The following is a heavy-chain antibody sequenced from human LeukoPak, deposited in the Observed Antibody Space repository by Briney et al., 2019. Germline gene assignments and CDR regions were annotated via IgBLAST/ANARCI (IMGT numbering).Heavy chain of an antibody. D-gene: IGHD2-15*01. CDR3: TSIGASVVGESFDY. V-gene: IGHV3-15*01. CDR1: GFSFSTAW. J-gene: IGHJ4*02. Sequence: GGSLRLSCAASGFSFSTAWMSWVRQAPGKGLEWVGRIKSKIDGGTPDYPAPVKGRFTISRDDSKNTVDLQMNSLKTEDTGIYCCTSIGASVVGESFDYWGQGTQVTVSS. CDR2: IKSKIDGGTP.